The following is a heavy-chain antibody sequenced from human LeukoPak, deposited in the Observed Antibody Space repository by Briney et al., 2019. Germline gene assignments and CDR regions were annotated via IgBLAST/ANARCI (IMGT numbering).Heavy chain of an antibody. CDR2: IYYSGST. CDR1: GGSISSSSYY. Sequence: SETLSLTCTVSGGSISSSSYYWGWIRQPPGKGLEWIGYIYYSGSTYYNPSLKSRVTISVDTSKNQFSLKLSSVTAADTAVYYCARATAEYYYGSGSLDYWGQGTLVTVSS. D-gene: IGHD3-10*01. J-gene: IGHJ4*02. CDR3: ARATAEYYYGSGSLDY. V-gene: IGHV4-31*03.